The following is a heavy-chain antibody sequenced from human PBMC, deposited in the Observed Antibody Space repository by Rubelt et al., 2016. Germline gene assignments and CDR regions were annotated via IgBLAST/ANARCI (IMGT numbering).Heavy chain of an antibody. Sequence: QAPGKGLEWVSDISSRSSSTSYADSVKGRFTISRDNAKNSLYLQMSSLRAEDTAVYYCARNWGRLFYFDYWGQGTLVTVSS. CDR2: ISSRSSST. J-gene: IGHJ4*02. V-gene: IGHV3-11*06. CDR3: ARNWGRLFYFDY. D-gene: IGHD7-27*01.